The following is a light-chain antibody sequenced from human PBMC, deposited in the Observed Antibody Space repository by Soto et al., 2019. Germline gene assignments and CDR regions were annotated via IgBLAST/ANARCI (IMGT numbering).Light chain of an antibody. CDR3: QSYDSSLSGVA. V-gene: IGLV1-40*01. Sequence: QSVLTQPPSVSRAPGQRVTISCTGSSSNIGAGYDVHWYQQLPGTAPKLLIYGNSNRPSGVPDRFSGSKSGTSASLAITGLQAEDEADYYCQSYDSSLSGVAFGGGTKVTVL. CDR2: GNS. CDR1: SSNIGAGYD. J-gene: IGLJ2*01.